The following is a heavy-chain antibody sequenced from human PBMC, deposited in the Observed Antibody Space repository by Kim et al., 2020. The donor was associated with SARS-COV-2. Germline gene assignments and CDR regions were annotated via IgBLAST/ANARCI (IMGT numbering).Heavy chain of an antibody. V-gene: IGHV4-39*01. Sequence: SETLSLTCTVSGGSISSSSYYWGWIRQPPGKGLEWIGSIYYSGSTYYNPSLKSRVTISVDTSKNQFSLKLSSVTAADTAVYYCARGSVAVAGTLYYYYYYGRAVWGQGTTVPVSS. CDR3: ARGSVAVAGTLYYYYYYGRAV. J-gene: IGHJ6*02. CDR1: GGSISSSSYY. D-gene: IGHD6-19*01. CDR2: IYYSGST.